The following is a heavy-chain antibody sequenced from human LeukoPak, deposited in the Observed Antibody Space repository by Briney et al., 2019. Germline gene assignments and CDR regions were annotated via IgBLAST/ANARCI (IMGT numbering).Heavy chain of an antibody. Sequence: SQTLSLTCAISGDSVSSNRAAWNWIRQSPSRGLEWLGRTYYRSKWYNDYAVSVKSRITINPDTSKNQFSLQLNSVTPEDTAVYYCAREGGYSNSWYVLYYYYYYMDVWGKGTTVTVSS. V-gene: IGHV6-1*01. CDR1: GDSVSSNRAA. CDR2: TYYRSKWYN. D-gene: IGHD6-13*01. J-gene: IGHJ6*03. CDR3: AREGGYSNSWYVLYYYYYYMDV.